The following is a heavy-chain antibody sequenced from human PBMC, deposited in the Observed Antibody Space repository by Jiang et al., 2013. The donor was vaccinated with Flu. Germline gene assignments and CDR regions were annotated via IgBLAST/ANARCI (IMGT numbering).Heavy chain of an antibody. D-gene: IGHD3-3*01. J-gene: IGHJ1*01. V-gene: IGHV5-51*01. CDR1: GYSFTSYW. CDR2: IYPGDSDT. Sequence: GYSFTSYWIGWVRQMPGKGLEWMGIIYPGDSDTRYSPSFQGQVTISADKSISTAYLQWSSLKASDTAMYYCASSSFWSGYYTAEYFQHWGQGTLVTVSS. CDR3: ASSSFWSGYYTAEYFQH.